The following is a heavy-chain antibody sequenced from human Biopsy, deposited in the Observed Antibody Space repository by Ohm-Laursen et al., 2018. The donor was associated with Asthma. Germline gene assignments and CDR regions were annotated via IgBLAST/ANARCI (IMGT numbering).Heavy chain of an antibody. D-gene: IGHD2/OR15-2a*01. V-gene: IGHV1-46*01. CDR1: GYTFTSYY. CDR2: INPSGGST. CDR3: ARAFVESAAFDY. Sequence: GASVKVSCKASGYTFTSYYIHWVRQAPGQGLEWMGIINPSGGSTSYPQKFQGRVTMTRDTSTSTVCMELSSLSSEDTAVYYCARAFVESAAFDYWGQGTLVTVSS. J-gene: IGHJ4*02.